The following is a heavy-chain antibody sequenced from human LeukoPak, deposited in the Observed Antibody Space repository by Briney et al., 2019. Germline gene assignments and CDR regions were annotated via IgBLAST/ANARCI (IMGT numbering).Heavy chain of an antibody. V-gene: IGHV3-53*01. CDR3: ASKRDIVVVPAAIKGLHYYYYYMDV. CDR2: IYSGGST. CDR1: GFTVSSNY. Sequence: GSLRLSCAASGFTVSSNYMSWVRQAPGKGLEWVSVIYSGGSTYYADSVKGRFTISRDNSKNTLYLQMNSLRAEDTAVYYCASKRDIVVVPAAIKGLHYYYYYMDVWGKGTTVTVSS. J-gene: IGHJ6*03. D-gene: IGHD2-2*02.